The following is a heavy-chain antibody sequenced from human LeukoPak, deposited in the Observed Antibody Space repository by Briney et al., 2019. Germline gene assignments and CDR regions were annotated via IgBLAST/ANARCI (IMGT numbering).Heavy chain of an antibody. Sequence: GGSLRLSCTASGFTFGDYAMSWFRQAPGKGLEWVGFIRSKAYGGTTEYAASVKGRFTISRDDSKGIAYLQMNSPKTEDTAVYYCTRGPGGGSGSYGYFDYWGQGTLVTVSS. CDR1: GFTFGDYA. CDR2: IRSKAYGGTT. J-gene: IGHJ4*02. D-gene: IGHD3-10*01. CDR3: TRGPGGGSGSYGYFDY. V-gene: IGHV3-49*03.